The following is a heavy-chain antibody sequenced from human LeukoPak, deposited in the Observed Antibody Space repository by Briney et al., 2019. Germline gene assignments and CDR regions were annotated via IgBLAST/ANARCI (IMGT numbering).Heavy chain of an antibody. CDR3: ANFQLWLVS. CDR2: ISSSGSTT. D-gene: IGHD6-19*01. Sequence: GGSLRLSCAASGFIFSSYEINCVRQAPGKGLEWVSYISSSGSTTYYADSVKGRFTISRDNAKYSLYLQMNSLRAEDTAVYYCANFQLWLVSWGQGTLVTVSS. V-gene: IGHV3-48*03. CDR1: GFIFSSYE. J-gene: IGHJ5*02.